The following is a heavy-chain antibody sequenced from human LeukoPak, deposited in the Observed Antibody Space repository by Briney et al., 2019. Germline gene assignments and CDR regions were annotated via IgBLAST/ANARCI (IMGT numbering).Heavy chain of an antibody. D-gene: IGHD3-10*01. CDR1: ESTFSSYG. Sequence: GGSLRLSCAASESTFSSYGMHWVRQAPGKGLEWVAVISYDGSNKYYADSVKGRFTISRDNSKNTLYLQMNSLRAEDTAVYYCAKDLPYYYGSGSSFDYWGQGTLVTVSS. J-gene: IGHJ4*02. CDR2: ISYDGSNK. V-gene: IGHV3-30*18. CDR3: AKDLPYYYGSGSSFDY.